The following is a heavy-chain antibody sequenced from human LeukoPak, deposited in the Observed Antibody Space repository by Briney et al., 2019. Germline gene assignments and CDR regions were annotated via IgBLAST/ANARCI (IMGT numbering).Heavy chain of an antibody. D-gene: IGHD3-10*01. J-gene: IGHJ5*02. V-gene: IGHV1-69*01. CDR2: SIPLFGTA. Sequence: ASVKVSCKASRGTFSSYAISWVRQAPGHRLECIGESIPLFGTAHYGQKFQGRVTITADESTSTAYMELSSLRSEDTAVYYCARDERYGSGCYYRGEDWFDHWGQGTLVTVSS. CDR1: RGTFSSYA. CDR3: ARDERYGSGCYYRGEDWFDH.